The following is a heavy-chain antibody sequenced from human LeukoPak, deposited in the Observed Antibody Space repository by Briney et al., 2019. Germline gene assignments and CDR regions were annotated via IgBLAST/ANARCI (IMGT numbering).Heavy chain of an antibody. J-gene: IGHJ4*01. V-gene: IGHV3-21*06. CDR3: VRDLGSAVVLSLLDY. CDR2: ISSSSTDI. D-gene: IGHD3-22*01. Sequence: GGSLRLSCAASGFTFSSYSMNWVRQAPGKGLEWVSSISSSSTDIYYADSVKGRFTISRDNAKNSVFLQMDNLRAEDTAVYYCVRDLGSAVVLSLLDYWGHGTLVTVTS. CDR1: GFTFSSYS.